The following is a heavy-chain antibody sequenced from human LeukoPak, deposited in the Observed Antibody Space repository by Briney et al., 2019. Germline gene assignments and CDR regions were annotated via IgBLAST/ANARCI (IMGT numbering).Heavy chain of an antibody. CDR1: GYTFTGYY. CDR2: INPNSGGT. J-gene: IGHJ6*02. D-gene: IGHD5-12*01. V-gene: IGHV1-2*04. CDR3: ARGGRYSGYDYYYYYGMDV. Sequence: ASVKVSCKASGYTFTGYYMHWVRQAPGQGLEWMGWINPNSGGTNYAQKFQGWVTMTRGTSISTAYMELSRLRSDDTAVYYCARGGRYSGYDYYYYYGMDVWGQGTTVTVSS.